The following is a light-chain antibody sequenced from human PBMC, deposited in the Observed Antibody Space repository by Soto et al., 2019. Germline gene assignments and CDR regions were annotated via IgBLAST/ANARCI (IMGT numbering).Light chain of an antibody. CDR1: NSNIGSNS. Sequence: QSVLTQPPSVSGTPGQRVTISCSGSNSNIGSNSVNWYQHVPGTAPKLLIHTNNLRPSGIPDRFSGSRSGTSASLDITDLQSEDETEYYCEAWDDSLKAVMFGGGTKVTVL. V-gene: IGLV1-44*01. CDR2: TNN. CDR3: EAWDDSLKAVM. J-gene: IGLJ3*02.